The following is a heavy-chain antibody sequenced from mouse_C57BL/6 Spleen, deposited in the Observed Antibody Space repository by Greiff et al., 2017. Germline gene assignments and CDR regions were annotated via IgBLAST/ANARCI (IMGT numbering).Heavy chain of an antibody. Sequence: EVQRVESGGGLVKPGGSLKLSCAASGFTFSSYAMSWVRQTPEKRLEWVATISDGGSYTYYPDNVKGRFTITRDNAKNNLYLQMSHLKSEDTAMYYCARDRREGWLLRGYWGQGTTLTVSS. CDR2: ISDGGSYT. J-gene: IGHJ2*01. CDR1: GFTFSSYA. V-gene: IGHV5-4*01. D-gene: IGHD2-3*01. CDR3: ARDRREGWLLRGY.